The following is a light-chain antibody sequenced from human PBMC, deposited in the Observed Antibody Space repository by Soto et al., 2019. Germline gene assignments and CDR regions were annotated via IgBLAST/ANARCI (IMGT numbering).Light chain of an antibody. Sequence: DVVMTQSPLSLPVTLGQPASISCRSSQSLVHSDGNTYLNWFHQRPGQSPRRLIYKVSNRDAGVPDRFSGSGSDTDFTLKIIGVEAADVGVYYCMQGTHWPPYTFGQGTKLEIK. CDR2: KVS. J-gene: IGKJ2*01. V-gene: IGKV2-30*02. CDR1: QSLVHSDGNTY. CDR3: MQGTHWPPYT.